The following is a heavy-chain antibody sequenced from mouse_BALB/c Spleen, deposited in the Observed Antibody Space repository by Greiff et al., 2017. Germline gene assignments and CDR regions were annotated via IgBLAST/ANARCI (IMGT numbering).Heavy chain of an antibody. CDR2: ISSGSSTI. CDR1: GFTFSSFG. Sequence: EVHLVESGGGLVQPGGSRKLSCAASGFTFSSFGMHWVRQAPEKGLEWVAYISSGSSTIYYADTVKGRFTISRDNPKNTLYLQMTSLRSEDTAMYYCAREGYYGSSLDYWGQGTTLTVSS. CDR3: AREGYYGSSLDY. V-gene: IGHV5-17*02. J-gene: IGHJ2*01. D-gene: IGHD1-1*01.